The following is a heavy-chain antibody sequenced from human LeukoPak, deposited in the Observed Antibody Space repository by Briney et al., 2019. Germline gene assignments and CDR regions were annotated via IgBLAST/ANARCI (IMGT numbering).Heavy chain of an antibody. V-gene: IGHV4-34*01. CDR3: ARGEYFDWLYRSQYYFDY. CDR1: GGSFSGYY. Sequence: SETLSLTCAVYGGSFSGYYWSWIRQPPGKGLEWIGEINHSGGTNYNPSLKSRVTISVDTSKNQFSLKLSSVTAADTAVYYCARGEYFDWLYRSQYYFDYWGQGTLVTVSS. CDR2: INHSGGT. D-gene: IGHD3-9*01. J-gene: IGHJ4*02.